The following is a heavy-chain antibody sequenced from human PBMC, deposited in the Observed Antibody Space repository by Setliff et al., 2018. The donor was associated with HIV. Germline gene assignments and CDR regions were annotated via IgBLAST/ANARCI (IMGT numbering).Heavy chain of an antibody. CDR2: VYYSGST. CDR3: ARDAPTVYANGWFDP. CDR1: GGSMSGLY. D-gene: IGHD2-8*01. Sequence: SETLSLTCTVSGGSMSGLYWSWMRQRPGRGLEWIGYVYYSGSTKYNPSLQSRVTISIDTSKSQFSLSLSSVTAADTAVYYCARDAPTVYANGWFDPWGQGTLVTVSS. J-gene: IGHJ5*02. V-gene: IGHV4-59*11.